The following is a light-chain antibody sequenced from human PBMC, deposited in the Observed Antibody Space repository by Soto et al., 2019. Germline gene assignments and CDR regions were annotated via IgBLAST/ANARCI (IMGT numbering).Light chain of an antibody. CDR3: FSYTSSGTYV. CDR2: EVS. J-gene: IGLJ1*01. Sequence: QSVLTQPASVSVSPGQSITSSCTGTSSDVGNYKYVSWYQQHPGKAPKLMIYEVSNRPSGVSNRFSGSKSGNTASLTISGLRAEDETDYYCFSYTSSGTYVFGTGTKVTVL. V-gene: IGLV2-14*01. CDR1: SSDVGNYKY.